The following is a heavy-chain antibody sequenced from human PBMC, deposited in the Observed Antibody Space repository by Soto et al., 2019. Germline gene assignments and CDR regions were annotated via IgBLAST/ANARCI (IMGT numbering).Heavy chain of an antibody. D-gene: IGHD1-20*01. Sequence: QVQLVQSGAEVKKPGASVKVSCTASGYTFTSYATHWVRQAPGQRLEWMGWVNAGNGNTKYSQKLQGRVTITRDTSASTAYMELSSLRSEDTAVYYCARDVGYNWNLIDYWGQGTLVTVSS. J-gene: IGHJ4*02. CDR3: ARDVGYNWNLIDY. V-gene: IGHV1-3*01. CDR1: GYTFTSYA. CDR2: VNAGNGNT.